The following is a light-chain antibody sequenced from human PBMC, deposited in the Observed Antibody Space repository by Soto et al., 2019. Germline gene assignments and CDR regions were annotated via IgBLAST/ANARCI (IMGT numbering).Light chain of an antibody. V-gene: IGKV1-39*01. Sequence: DIQMTQFPSPLSASVGDRVTITCRASQSISNYLNWYQQKPGKAPNLLIYGASTLQSGVPSRFSGSGSGTDVTLTITSLQPEDFGTYFCQQSYSTPRTFGQGTRVEVK. CDR2: GAS. CDR1: QSISNY. CDR3: QQSYSTPRT. J-gene: IGKJ1*01.